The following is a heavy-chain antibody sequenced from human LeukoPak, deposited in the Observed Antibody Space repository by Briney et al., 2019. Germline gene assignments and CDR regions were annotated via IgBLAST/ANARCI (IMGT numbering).Heavy chain of an antibody. CDR2: MNPNSGNT. V-gene: IGHV1-8*01. CDR1: GYTFTSYD. J-gene: IGHJ5*02. Sequence: ASVKVSCKASGYTFTSYDINCVRQATGQGLEWMGWMNPNSGNTGYAQKFQGRVTMTRNTSISTAYMELSSLTSEDTAVYYCARGGAAAGPNWFDPWGQGTLVTVSS. D-gene: IGHD6-13*01. CDR3: ARGGAAAGPNWFDP.